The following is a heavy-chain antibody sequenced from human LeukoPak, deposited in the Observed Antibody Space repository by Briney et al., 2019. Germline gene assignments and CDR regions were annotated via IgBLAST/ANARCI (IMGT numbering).Heavy chain of an antibody. J-gene: IGHJ4*02. D-gene: IGHD6-6*01. CDR3: AREMYSSSSGDY. Sequence: GGSLRLSCAASGFTFSSYSMNWVRQAAGKGLEWVSSISSSSSYIYYADSVKGRFTISRDNAKNSLYLQMNSLRAEDTAVYYCAREMYSSSSGDYWGQGTLVTVSS. CDR2: ISSSSSYI. V-gene: IGHV3-21*01. CDR1: GFTFSSYS.